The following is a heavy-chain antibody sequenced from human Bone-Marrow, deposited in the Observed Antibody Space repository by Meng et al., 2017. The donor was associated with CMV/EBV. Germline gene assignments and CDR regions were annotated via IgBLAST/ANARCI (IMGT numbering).Heavy chain of an antibody. CDR1: GFTFSSYS. Sequence: GESLKISCAASGFTFSSYSMNWVRQAPGKGLEWVSSISSSSSYIYYADSVKGRFTITRDNAKNSLYLQMNSLRAEDTAVYYCARVPYTQWGTDDFDIWGQGTMVTVSS. CDR2: ISSSSSYI. J-gene: IGHJ3*02. D-gene: IGHD1-26*01. CDR3: ARVPYTQWGTDDFDI. V-gene: IGHV3-21*01.